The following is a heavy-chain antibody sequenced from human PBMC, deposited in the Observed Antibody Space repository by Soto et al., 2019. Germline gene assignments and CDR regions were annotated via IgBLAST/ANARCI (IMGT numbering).Heavy chain of an antibody. CDR2: IIPIFGTA. Sequence: QVQLVQSGAEVKKPGSSVKVSCKASGGTFSSYAISWVRQAPGQGLEWMGGIIPIFGTANYAQKFQGRVTITADESTSTAYMELSSLRSEDTAVYYCARGGDCSSTSCYEKAFYYYGMDVRGQGTTVTVSS. D-gene: IGHD2-2*01. CDR1: GGTFSSYA. CDR3: ARGGDCSSTSCYEKAFYYYGMDV. V-gene: IGHV1-69*01. J-gene: IGHJ6*02.